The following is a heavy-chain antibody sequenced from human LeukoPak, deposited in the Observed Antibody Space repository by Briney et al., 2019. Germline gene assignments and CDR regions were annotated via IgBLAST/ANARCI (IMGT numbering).Heavy chain of an antibody. CDR3: TSPAHDFDIWSGYYSL. CDR2: IRSKTKSGET. V-gene: IGHV3-73*01. Sequence: GGSLRLSCYVPGFTFSDSVIHWVRHAAGKGLEWVGRIRSKTKSGETAYAASVKGRFTISRDDSKDTAYLQMNSLKPEDTAVYYCTSPAHDFDIWSGYYSLWGHGTQVTVSS. J-gene: IGHJ4*01. D-gene: IGHD3-3*01. CDR1: GFTFSDSV.